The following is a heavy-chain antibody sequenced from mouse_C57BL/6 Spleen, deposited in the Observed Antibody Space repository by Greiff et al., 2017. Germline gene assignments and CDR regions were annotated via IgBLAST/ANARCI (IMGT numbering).Heavy chain of an antibody. D-gene: IGHD1-1*01. CDR3: ARTPTVVATGDFDY. J-gene: IGHJ2*01. CDR1: GFNIKNTY. Sequence: EVKLQESVAELVRPGASVKLSCTASGFNIKNTYMHWVKQRPEQGLEWIGRIDPANGNTKYAPKFQGKATITADTSSNTAYLQLSSLTSEDTAIYYCARTPTVVATGDFDYWGQGTTLTVSS. V-gene: IGHV14-3*01. CDR2: IDPANGNT.